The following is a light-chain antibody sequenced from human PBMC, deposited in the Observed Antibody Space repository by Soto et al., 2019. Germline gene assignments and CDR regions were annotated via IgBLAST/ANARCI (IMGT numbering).Light chain of an antibody. Sequence: EIVMTQSPATLSVSPGERATLSCRASQSVSSNLAWYQQKPGQAPRLLIYGASTRATGIPARFSGSGSGTDFTLTISSLQSEDFAVFYCQQYNNWYTFGQGTKVDIK. CDR3: QQYNNWYT. V-gene: IGKV3-15*01. CDR2: GAS. J-gene: IGKJ2*01. CDR1: QSVSSN.